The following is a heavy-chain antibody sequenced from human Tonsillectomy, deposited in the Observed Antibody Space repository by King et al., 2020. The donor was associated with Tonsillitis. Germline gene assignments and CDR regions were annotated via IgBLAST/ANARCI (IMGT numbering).Heavy chain of an antibody. CDR2: IHHDGREK. D-gene: IGHD3-22*01. J-gene: IGHJ1*01. CDR1: GFTFISYW. CDR3: ARDLSPYLYYDSSVYQH. Sequence: DAQLVQSGGGLVQPGGALRLSCAASGFTFISYWMSLVRQAPGKGLELVANIHHDGREKYYVDSLKGRCTISRDNATNSLYLQMNSLRAEDTAVYYCARDLSPYLYYDSSVYQHWGQGTLVTVSS. V-gene: IGHV3-7*03.